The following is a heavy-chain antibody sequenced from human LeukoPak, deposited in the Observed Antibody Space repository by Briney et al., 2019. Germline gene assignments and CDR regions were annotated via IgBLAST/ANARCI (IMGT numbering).Heavy chain of an antibody. CDR2: ISGSGGST. CDR1: GFTFSSYA. J-gene: IGHJ3*02. V-gene: IGHV3-23*01. CDR3: AKFPNYDILTGYYDGNGAFDI. Sequence: GGSLRLSCAASGFTFSSYAMSWVRQAPGKGLEWVSAISGSGGSTYYADSVKGRFTISRDNSKNTLYLRMNSLRAEDTAVYYCAKFPNYDILTGYYDGNGAFDIWGQGTMVTVSS. D-gene: IGHD3-9*01.